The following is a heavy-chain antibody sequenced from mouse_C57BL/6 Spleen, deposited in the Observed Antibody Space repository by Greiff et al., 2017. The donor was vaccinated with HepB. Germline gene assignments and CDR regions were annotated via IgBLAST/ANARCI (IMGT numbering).Heavy chain of an antibody. V-gene: IGHV3-6*01. J-gene: IGHJ4*01. D-gene: IGHD2-4*01. Sequence: VQLQQSGPGLVKPSQSLSLTCSVTGYSITSGYYWNWIRQFPGNKLEWMGYISYDGSNNYNPSLKNRISITRDTSKNQFFLKLNSVTTEDTATYYCARDRDYDYPYYYAMDYWGQGTSVTVSS. CDR2: ISYDGSN. CDR1: GYSITSGYY. CDR3: ARDRDYDYPYYYAMDY.